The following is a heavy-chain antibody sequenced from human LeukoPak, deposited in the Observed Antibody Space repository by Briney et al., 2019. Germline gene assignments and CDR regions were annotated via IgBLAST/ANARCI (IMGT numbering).Heavy chain of an antibody. CDR2: ISSSSSYI. Sequence: GGSLRLSCAASGFTFSSYSMTWVRQAPGKGLEWVSSISSSSSYIYYADSVKGRFTISRDNAKNSLYLQMNSLRAEDTAVYYCARDIQGVGAHNWFDPWGQGTLVTVSS. D-gene: IGHD1-26*01. V-gene: IGHV3-21*01. CDR1: GFTFSSYS. J-gene: IGHJ5*02. CDR3: ARDIQGVGAHNWFDP.